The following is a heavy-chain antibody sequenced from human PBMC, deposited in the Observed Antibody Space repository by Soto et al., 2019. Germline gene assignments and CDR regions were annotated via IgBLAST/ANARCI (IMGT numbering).Heavy chain of an antibody. V-gene: IGHV1-69*06. Sequence: QVQLVQSGAEVKKPGSSVKVSCKASGGTFSSYAISWVRQAPGQGLEWMGGIIPIFGTANYAQKFQGRVTITADKSTSTADMELSSLRSEDTAVYYCARDSIAARPRSYYGMDVWGQGTTVTVSS. CDR1: GGTFSSYA. CDR2: IIPIFGTA. D-gene: IGHD6-6*01. J-gene: IGHJ6*02. CDR3: ARDSIAARPRSYYGMDV.